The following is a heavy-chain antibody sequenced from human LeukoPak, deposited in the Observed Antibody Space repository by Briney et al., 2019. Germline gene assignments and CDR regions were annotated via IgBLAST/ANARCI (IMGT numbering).Heavy chain of an antibody. J-gene: IGHJ4*02. CDR1: GGSISSYY. V-gene: IGHV4-59*01. Sequence: SETLSLTCNVSGGSISSYYWSWIRQPPGKGLEWIGYIYYSGSTNYNPSLKSRVTISVDTSKNQFSLKLSSVTAADTAVYYCARAPNSGYDIVDWGQGTLVTVSS. D-gene: IGHD5-12*01. CDR3: ARAPNSGYDIVD. CDR2: IYYSGST.